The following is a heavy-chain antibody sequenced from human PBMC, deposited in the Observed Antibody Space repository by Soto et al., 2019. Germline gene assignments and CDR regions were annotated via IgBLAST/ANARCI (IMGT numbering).Heavy chain of an antibody. CDR1: GYTFTGYG. Sequence: QVQLVQSGAEVKKPGASVKVSCKTSGYTFTGYGINWVRQTPGHGLEWMGRISVFNGNTRYGQNIQDRVIMTTDTPTSTAYMEPRSHRSDDTAGYLCVRYGSGGMIDSWGQGTMLIVSS. D-gene: IGHD2-15*01. CDR3: VRYGSGGMIDS. V-gene: IGHV1-18*01. J-gene: IGHJ3*01. CDR2: ISVFNGNT.